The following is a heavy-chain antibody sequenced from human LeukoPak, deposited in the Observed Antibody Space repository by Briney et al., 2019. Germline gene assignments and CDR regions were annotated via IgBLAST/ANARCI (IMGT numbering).Heavy chain of an antibody. D-gene: IGHD5-18*01. CDR3: ARDFWVSSPTAPDY. CDR2: ISYDGTNK. Sequence: GGSLRLSCAASGFTFSRYAMHWVRQAPGKGLEWVAVISYDGTNKYYADPVKGRYTISRDNSKNTLYLQMNSLRAEDTAVYYCARDFWVSSPTAPDYGGQGTLVTVSP. J-gene: IGHJ4*02. V-gene: IGHV3-30*01. CDR1: GFTFSRYA.